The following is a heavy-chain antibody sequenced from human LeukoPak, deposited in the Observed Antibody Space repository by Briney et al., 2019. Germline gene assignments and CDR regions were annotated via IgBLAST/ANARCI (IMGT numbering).Heavy chain of an antibody. CDR3: AKRGAEVGASVAPGDY. J-gene: IGHJ4*02. V-gene: IGHV3-23*01. Sequence: PGGSLRLSCAASGFTFSSYGMSWVRQAPGKGLEWVSAISGSGGSTYYADSVKGRFSISRDKSKNTVYLQMDSLRAEDTAVYYCAKRGAEVGASVAPGDYWGQGTLLTVSS. CDR1: GFTFSSYG. CDR2: ISGSGGST. D-gene: IGHD1-26*01.